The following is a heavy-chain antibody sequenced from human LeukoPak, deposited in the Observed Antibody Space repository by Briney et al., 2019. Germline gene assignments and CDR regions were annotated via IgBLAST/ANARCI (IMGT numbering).Heavy chain of an antibody. CDR1: GGSISSYY. V-gene: IGHV4-4*07. Sequence: PSETLSLTCTVSGGSISSYYWSWIRQPAGEGLEWIVRFYTSGRTNYNPSLKSRLTMSVDTSKNQFSLKLSSVTAADTAVYYCASTPRVATMYGYYYMDVWGKGTTVTVSS. D-gene: IGHD5-12*01. CDR2: FYTSGRT. CDR3: ASTPRVATMYGYYYMDV. J-gene: IGHJ6*03.